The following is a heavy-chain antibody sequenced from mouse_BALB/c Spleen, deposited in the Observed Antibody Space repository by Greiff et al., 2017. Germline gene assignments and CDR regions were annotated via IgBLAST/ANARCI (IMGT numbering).Heavy chain of an antibody. CDR1: GYTFTSYW. V-gene: IGHV1S127*01. Sequence: QVQLQQPGAELVKPGASVKMSCKASGYTFTSYWMHWVKQRPGQGLEWIGVIDPSDSYTSYNQKFKGKATLTVDTSSSTAYMQLSSLTSEDSAVYYCTRGGEGERYDDAMDYWGEGDSDTVSS. D-gene: IGHD2-14*01. J-gene: IGHJ4*01. CDR2: IDPSDSYT. CDR3: TRGGEGERYDDAMDY.